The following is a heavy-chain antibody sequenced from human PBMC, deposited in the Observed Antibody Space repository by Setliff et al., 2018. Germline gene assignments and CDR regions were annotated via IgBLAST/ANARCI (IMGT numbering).Heavy chain of an antibody. Sequence: PSETLSLTCTVSGGSISSGGYYWSWIRQHPGKGLEWIGYIYYSGSTSYYNPSLKSRVTISVDTSKNQFSLKLSSVTAADTAIYYCARGGTYRYFDYWGQGTLVTVSS. CDR2: IYYSGSTS. J-gene: IGHJ4*02. CDR1: GGSISSGGYY. CDR3: ARGGTYRYFDY. V-gene: IGHV4-61*08.